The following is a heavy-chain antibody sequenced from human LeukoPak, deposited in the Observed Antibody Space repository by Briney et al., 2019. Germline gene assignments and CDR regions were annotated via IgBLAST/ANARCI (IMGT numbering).Heavy chain of an antibody. V-gene: IGHV1-8*03. Sequence: ASVKVSCKASGYTFTSYDINWVRQATGQGLEWMGWMNPNSGNTGYAQKFQGRVTITRNTSISTAYMELSSLRSEDTAVYYCARGRTVYAHFDYWGQGTLVTSPQ. D-gene: IGHD2-8*01. J-gene: IGHJ4*02. CDR3: ARGRTVYAHFDY. CDR1: GYTFTSYD. CDR2: MNPNSGNT.